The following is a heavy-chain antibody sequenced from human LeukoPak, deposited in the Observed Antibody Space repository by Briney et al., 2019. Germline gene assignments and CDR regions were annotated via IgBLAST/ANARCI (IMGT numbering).Heavy chain of an antibody. D-gene: IGHD6-19*01. CDR1: GFTFSTYA. Sequence: PGGSLRLSCAASGFTFSTYAMSWVRQAPGKGLEWVSGISGSGGITYYADSVKGRFTISRDNSRNTLHLQMNSLRADDTAVYYCTKANTAVAAFGYFDLWGRGTLVTVSS. V-gene: IGHV3-23*01. CDR3: TKANTAVAAFGYFDL. CDR2: ISGSGGIT. J-gene: IGHJ2*01.